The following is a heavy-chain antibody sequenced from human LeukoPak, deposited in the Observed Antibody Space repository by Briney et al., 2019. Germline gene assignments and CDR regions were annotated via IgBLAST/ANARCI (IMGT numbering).Heavy chain of an antibody. V-gene: IGHV3-48*01. Sequence: GGSLRLSCAASGFTFSSYSMNWVRQAPGKGLEWLSYITSSSSTIYYADSVKGRFTISRDNTKNSLYLQMNSLRAEDTAVYYCARDLLYDSSGIFDYWGQGTLVTVSS. D-gene: IGHD3-22*01. J-gene: IGHJ4*02. CDR1: GFTFSSYS. CDR3: ARDLLYDSSGIFDY. CDR2: ITSSSSTI.